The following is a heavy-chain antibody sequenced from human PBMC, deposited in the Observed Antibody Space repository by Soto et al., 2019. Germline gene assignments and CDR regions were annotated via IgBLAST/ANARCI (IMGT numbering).Heavy chain of an antibody. V-gene: IGHV1-46*01. CDR3: ASGGCSSTSCYRPLDW. CDR1: GYTFTSYY. J-gene: IGHJ4*02. D-gene: IGHD2-2*02. CDR2: INPSGGST. Sequence: ASVKVSCKASGYTFTSYYMHWVRQAPGQGLEWMGIINPSGGSTSYAQKFQGRVTMTRDTSTSTVYMELSSLRSEDTAVYYCASGGCSSTSCYRPLDWWGQGTLVAVSS.